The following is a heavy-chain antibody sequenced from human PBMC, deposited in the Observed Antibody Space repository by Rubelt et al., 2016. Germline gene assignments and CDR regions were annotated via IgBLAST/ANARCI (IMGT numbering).Heavy chain of an antibody. V-gene: IGHV3-30*04. Sequence: GFTFSSYAMHWVRQAPGKGLEWVAVISYDGSNKYYADSVKGRFTISRDNAKNTLYLQVNSLRAEDTAVYYCAKGTGTYLPKYYFDYWGQGTLVTVSS. D-gene: IGHD3/OR15-3a*01. CDR1: GFTFSSYA. J-gene: IGHJ4*02. CDR3: AKGTGTYLPKYYFDY. CDR2: ISYDGSNK.